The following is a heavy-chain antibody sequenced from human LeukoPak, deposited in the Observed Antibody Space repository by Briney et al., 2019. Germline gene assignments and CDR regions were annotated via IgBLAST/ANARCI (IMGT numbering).Heavy chain of an antibody. V-gene: IGHV3-30*03. D-gene: IGHD3-10*01. Sequence: GGSLRLSCAASGFTFSSYAMHWVRQAPGKGLEWVAVISYDGSNKDYADSVKGRFTISRDNSKNTLYVQMNSLRAEDTAVYYCARVYYYTSGSRWGDYFDYWRQGTLVTVSS. CDR3: ARVYYYTSGSRWGDYFDY. CDR1: GFTFSSYA. CDR2: ISYDGSNK. J-gene: IGHJ4*02.